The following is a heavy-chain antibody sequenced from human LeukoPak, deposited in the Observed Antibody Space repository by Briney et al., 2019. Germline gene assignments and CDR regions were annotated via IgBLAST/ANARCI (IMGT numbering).Heavy chain of an antibody. V-gene: IGHV4-61*02. D-gene: IGHD1-26*01. Sequence: SETLSLTCTVSGGSITNGSYYWTWIRQPAGKGLEWIGRMYTSGSTYYNPSLKSRVTISVDTSKNHFSLNLNSVTAADTAVYYCARGTVGKLAYWGQGTLVTVSS. CDR2: MYTSGST. J-gene: IGHJ4*02. CDR3: ARGTVGKLAY. CDR1: GGSITNGSYY.